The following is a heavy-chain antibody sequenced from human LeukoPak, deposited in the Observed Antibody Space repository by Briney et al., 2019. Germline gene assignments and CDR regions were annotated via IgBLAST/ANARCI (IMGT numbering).Heavy chain of an antibody. J-gene: IGHJ3*02. CDR3: ARYSSSWYSAFDI. D-gene: IGHD6-13*01. CDR1: GFTFDAYA. Sequence: GGSLRLSCAASGFTFDAYAMSWVRQAPGKGLERVSGINWNGGRTGYADSVKGRFTISRDNAKNSLYLQMNSLRAEDTAVYYCARYSSSWYSAFDIWGQGTMVTVSS. V-gene: IGHV3-20*04. CDR2: INWNGGRT.